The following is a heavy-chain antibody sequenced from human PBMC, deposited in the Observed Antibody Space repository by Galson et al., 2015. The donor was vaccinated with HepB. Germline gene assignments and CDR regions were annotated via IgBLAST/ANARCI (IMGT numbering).Heavy chain of an antibody. Sequence: SVKVSCKASGYTFTSYAMNWLRQAPGQGLEWMGLINTNTGNPTYDQGFTGRFVFSLDTSVRTAYLQINSLKAEDTAMYYCARSVAGFWYFDLWGRGTLVTVSS. D-gene: IGHD6-19*01. CDR1: GYTFTSYA. J-gene: IGHJ2*01. CDR3: ARSVAGFWYFDL. V-gene: IGHV7-4-1*02. CDR2: INTNTGNP.